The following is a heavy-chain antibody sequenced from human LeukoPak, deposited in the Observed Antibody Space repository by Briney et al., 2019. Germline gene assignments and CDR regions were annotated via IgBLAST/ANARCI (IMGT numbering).Heavy chain of an antibody. CDR1: GGTFSSYA. CDR2: IIPIFGTA. D-gene: IGHD5-18*01. V-gene: IGHV1-69*06. CDR3: ARGGSYGRFDY. Sequence: ASVEVSCKASGGTFSSYAISWVRQAPGQGLEWMGGIIPIFGTANYAQKFQGRVTITADKSTSTAYMELSSLRSEDTAVYYCARGGSYGRFDYWGQGTLVTVSS. J-gene: IGHJ4*02.